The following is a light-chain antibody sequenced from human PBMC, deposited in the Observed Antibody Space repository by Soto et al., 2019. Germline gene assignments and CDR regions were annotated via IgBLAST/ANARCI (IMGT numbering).Light chain of an antibody. V-gene: IGLV1-44*01. J-gene: IGLJ2*01. CDR1: SSNIGTNT. CDR2: SDN. CDR3: AAWDVSLVV. Sequence: QPVLTQPPSASGTPGQRVTICCSGSSSNIGTNTVIWYQQLPGAAPKLLIYSDNQRPSGVPDRFSGSKSGTSASLAISGLQSEDEADYYCAAWDVSLVVFGGGTKLTVL.